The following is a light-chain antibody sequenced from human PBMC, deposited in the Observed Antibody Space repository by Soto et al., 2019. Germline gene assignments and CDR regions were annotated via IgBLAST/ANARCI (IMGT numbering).Light chain of an antibody. V-gene: IGKV3-11*01. CDR3: QQRSNWPPLT. J-gene: IGKJ4*01. CDR2: DAS. CDR1: QSVSSY. Sequence: EIVLTQSPATLSLSLGERATLSCRASQSVSSYLAWYQQKPGQAPRLLIYDASNRATGIPARFSGSGSGTDFTLTISSLEPEDFAVYYCQQRSNWPPLTFGGGTK.